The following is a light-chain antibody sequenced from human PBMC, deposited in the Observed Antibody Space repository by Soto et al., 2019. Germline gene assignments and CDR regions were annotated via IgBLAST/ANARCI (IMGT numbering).Light chain of an antibody. CDR3: RQSKHWPSP. V-gene: IGKV3-15*01. CDR1: QSVSSSY. CDR2: GAS. Sequence: GTEYVSPGERDTLSWRASQSVSSSYLAWYQQKPGQAPRLLIFGASTRAAGIPARFCGSGCGTAITLSILGIQSEDLFLYYFRQSKHWPSPFGDGTRLEIK. J-gene: IGKJ5*01.